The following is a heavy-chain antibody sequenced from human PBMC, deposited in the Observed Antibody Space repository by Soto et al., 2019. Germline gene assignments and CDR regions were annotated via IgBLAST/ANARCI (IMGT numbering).Heavy chain of an antibody. V-gene: IGHV1-46*01. CDR2: VNPSGGST. D-gene: IGHD2-15*01. Sequence: GGSGKVCFKASGYLFTAYSMHWVRLAPGQGLEWMGVVNPSGGSTNYAQKFQGRITLTRDTSRNTVYMDLSSLTSEDTAVYYCAREENCSDGICYSEYFQRWGQGTMVTVSS. CDR3: AREENCSDGICYSEYFQR. CDR1: GYLFTAYS. J-gene: IGHJ1*01.